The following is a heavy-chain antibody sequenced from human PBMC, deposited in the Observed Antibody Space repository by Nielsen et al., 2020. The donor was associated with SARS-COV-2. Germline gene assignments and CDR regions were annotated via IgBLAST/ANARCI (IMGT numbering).Heavy chain of an antibody. CDR2: ISWNSGSI. Sequence: GGSLRLSCAASGFTFDDYAMHWVRQAPGKGLEWVSGISWNSGSIGYADSVKGRFTISRDNAKNSLYLQMNSLRAEDTALYYCAKDGVEYSGYDSGYWGQGTLVTVSS. CDR1: GFTFDDYA. V-gene: IGHV3-9*01. J-gene: IGHJ4*02. CDR3: AKDGVEYSGYDSGY. D-gene: IGHD5-12*01.